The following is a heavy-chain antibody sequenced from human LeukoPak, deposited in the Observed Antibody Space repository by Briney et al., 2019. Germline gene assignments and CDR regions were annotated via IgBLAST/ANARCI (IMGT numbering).Heavy chain of an antibody. J-gene: IGHJ4*02. CDR3: AGDYCGGDCLGLDY. CDR1: GFSFGSYA. D-gene: IGHD2-21*02. V-gene: IGHV3-33*01. Sequence: PGGSLRLSCAASGFSFGSYAMHWVRQAPGKGLEWVAVIWYDGSYKYHRDSVKGRFTISRDNSKNTLSLQMNSLRAEDTAVYYCAGDYCGGDCLGLDYWGQGTLVTVSS. CDR2: IWYDGSYK.